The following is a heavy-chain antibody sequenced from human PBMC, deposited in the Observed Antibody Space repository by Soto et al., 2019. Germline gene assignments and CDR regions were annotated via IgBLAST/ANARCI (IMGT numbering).Heavy chain of an antibody. V-gene: IGHV1-69*01. D-gene: IGHD5-18*01. CDR2: IIPIFGTA. CDR3: ARDSTQDSGYHTHTINWFDP. J-gene: IGHJ5*02. Sequence: QVPLVQSGAEVKKPGSSVKVSCKASGGTFSSYAISWVRQAPGQGLEWMGGIIPIFGTANYAQKFQGRVTITAGESTSTGYMELSSLRSDDTAVYYCARDSTQDSGYHTHTINWFDPWGQGTLFHVS. CDR1: GGTFSSYA.